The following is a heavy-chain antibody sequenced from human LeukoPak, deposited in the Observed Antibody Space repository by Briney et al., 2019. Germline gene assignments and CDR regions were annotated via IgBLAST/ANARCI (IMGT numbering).Heavy chain of an antibody. J-gene: IGHJ4*02. CDR2: VNHSGYT. Sequence: SETLSLTCDVSGVSFSTYYWSWIRQSPEKGLEWIGEVNHSGYTNYNPSLKGRVTISVDTSKNQFSLKLSSVAAADTAVYYCARHHYGSDDWGEGTLVTVSS. V-gene: IGHV4-34*01. D-gene: IGHD3-16*01. CDR3: ARHHYGSDD. CDR1: GVSFSTYY.